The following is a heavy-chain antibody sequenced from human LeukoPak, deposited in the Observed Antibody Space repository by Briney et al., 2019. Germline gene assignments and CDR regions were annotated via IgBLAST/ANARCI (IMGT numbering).Heavy chain of an antibody. D-gene: IGHD3-10*01. Sequence: PGGSLKLSCAASGFLFNSYAMHWVRQSPGKGLEWVAVIWYDGSKKYYADSVKGRFSISRDDSKNTLYLQLDSLRAEDTAMYYCARENEIIPSYYYDFWGQGTLVTVSS. CDR1: GFLFNSYA. J-gene: IGHJ4*02. CDR3: ARENEIIPSYYYDF. V-gene: IGHV3-33*01. CDR2: IWYDGSKK.